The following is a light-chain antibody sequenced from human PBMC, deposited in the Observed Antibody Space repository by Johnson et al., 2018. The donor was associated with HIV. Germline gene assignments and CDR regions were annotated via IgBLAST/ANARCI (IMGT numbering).Light chain of an antibody. Sequence: QSVLTQPPSVSAATGQKVTISCSGSSSNIGNNYVSWYQQVPGTAPKLLIYENNKRPSGIPDRFSGSKSGPSATLGIAGLQTGDEADYYCGTWDNSLSTGGVFGTGTKVTVL. J-gene: IGLJ1*01. CDR1: SSNIGNNY. V-gene: IGLV1-51*02. CDR3: GTWDNSLSTGGV. CDR2: ENN.